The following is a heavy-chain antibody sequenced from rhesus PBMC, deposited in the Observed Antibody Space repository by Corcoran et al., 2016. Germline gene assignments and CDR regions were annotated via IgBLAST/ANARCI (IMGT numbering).Heavy chain of an antibody. D-gene: IGHD6-31*01. Sequence: QVQLQESGPGVVKPSETLSLTCAVSGGTISSGYCYWSWSRQPPGKGLEGSGGIDRNIDSTNYNPSLKSRVTISNDTSKNQFSLKLGSVTAADTAVYYWAGESYSSGFDVWGPGVLVTVSS. CDR1: GGTISSGYCY. CDR3: AGESYSSGFDV. CDR2: IDRNIDST. J-gene: IGHJ5-1*01. V-gene: IGHV4S12*01.